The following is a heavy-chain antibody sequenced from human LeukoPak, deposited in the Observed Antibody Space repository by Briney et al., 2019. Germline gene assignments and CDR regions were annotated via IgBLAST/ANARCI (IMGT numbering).Heavy chain of an antibody. J-gene: IGHJ4*02. D-gene: IGHD3-3*01. CDR3: AKDLYDFWSGYYTDHFDY. Sequence: PGRSLRLSCAASGFTFSSYGMHWVRQAPGKGLEWVAVIWYDGSNKYYADSVKGRFTISRDNSKNTLYLQMNSLRAEDTAVYYCAKDLYDFWSGYYTDHFDYWGQGTLVTVSS. V-gene: IGHV3-33*06. CDR2: IWYDGSNK. CDR1: GFTFSSYG.